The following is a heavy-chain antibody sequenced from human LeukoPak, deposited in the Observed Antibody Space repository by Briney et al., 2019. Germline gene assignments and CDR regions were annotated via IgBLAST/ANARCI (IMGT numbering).Heavy chain of an antibody. CDR2: ISAYNGNT. D-gene: IGHD6-13*01. V-gene: IGHV1-18*01. CDR3: ARAPPHYSSSWHFDY. Sequence: ASVKVSCKASGYTFTSYGISWVRQAPGQGLEWMGWISAYNGNTNYAQKLQGRVTMTTDTSTSTAYMELRSLRSDDTAVYYCARAPPHYSSSWHFDYWGQGTLVTVSS. J-gene: IGHJ4*02. CDR1: GYTFTSYG.